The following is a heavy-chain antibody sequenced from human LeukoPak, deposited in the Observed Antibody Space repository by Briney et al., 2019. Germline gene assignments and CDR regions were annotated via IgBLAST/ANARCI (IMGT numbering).Heavy chain of an antibody. CDR3: ARGGGDYGTHVDY. CDR2: IYSGGST. Sequence: GGSLRLSCAASGLTVSSNYMSWVRQAPGKGLEWVSVIYSGGSTYYADSVKGRFTISRDNSKNTLYLQMNSLRAEDTAVYYCARGGGDYGTHVDYWGQGTLVTVSS. D-gene: IGHD4-17*01. V-gene: IGHV3-53*01. J-gene: IGHJ4*02. CDR1: GLTVSSNY.